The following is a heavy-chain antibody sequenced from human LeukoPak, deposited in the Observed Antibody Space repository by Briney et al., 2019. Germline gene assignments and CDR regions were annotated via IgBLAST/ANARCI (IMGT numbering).Heavy chain of an antibody. CDR1: GGPFSGYY. V-gene: IGHV4-34*01. Sequence: SETLSLTWAVYGGPFSGYYWSWIRQPPGKGLEGIGEINHSGSTNYNPSLKSRVTISVDTSKNQFSLKLSSVTAADTAVYYCAREGDTAMVRYFDYWGQGTLVTVSS. CDR3: AREGDTAMVRYFDY. D-gene: IGHD5-18*01. CDR2: INHSGST. J-gene: IGHJ4*02.